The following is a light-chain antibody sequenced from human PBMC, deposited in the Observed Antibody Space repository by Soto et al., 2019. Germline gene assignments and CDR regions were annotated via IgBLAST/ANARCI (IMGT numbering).Light chain of an antibody. CDR3: QQYDSPPRT. J-gene: IGKJ1*01. Sequence: EIVLTQSPGTLSLSPGERATLSCRASQSVSSSYLAWYQQKPGQAPRLLIYGTSSRATGIPDRFSGSGSGTDFTLTISRLEPEGFAVYYCQQYDSPPRTFGQGTKVEIK. V-gene: IGKV3-20*01. CDR2: GTS. CDR1: QSVSSSY.